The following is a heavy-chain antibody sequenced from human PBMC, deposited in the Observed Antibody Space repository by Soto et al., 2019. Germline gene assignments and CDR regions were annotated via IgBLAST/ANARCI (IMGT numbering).Heavy chain of an antibody. CDR1: GDSVSSNKW. J-gene: IGHJ3*02. Sequence: SETLSLTCAVSGDSVSSNKWWGWVRQSPGKGLEWIADMLHSGTTSYSPSLESRVTLSIDKSKNHFSLKLSSVTAADTAVYYCAGLNFDLLTGKYAFDIWGQGTMVTVSS. CDR2: MLHSGTT. V-gene: IGHV4-4*02. D-gene: IGHD3-9*01. CDR3: AGLNFDLLTGKYAFDI.